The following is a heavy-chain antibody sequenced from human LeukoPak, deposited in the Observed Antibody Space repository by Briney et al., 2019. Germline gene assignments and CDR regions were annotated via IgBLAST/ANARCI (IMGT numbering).Heavy chain of an antibody. D-gene: IGHD1-1*01. CDR1: GFTFSGSA. V-gene: IGHV3-73*01. Sequence: GGSLRLSCAASGFTFSGSAMHWVRQASGKGLEWVGRIRSKANSYATAYAASVKGRFTISRDDSKNTAYLQMNSLKTEDTAVYYCTRLTERYNWNDYYYYYGMDVWGKGTTVTVSS. CDR3: TRLTERYNWNDYYYYYGMDV. J-gene: IGHJ6*04. CDR2: IRSKANSYAT.